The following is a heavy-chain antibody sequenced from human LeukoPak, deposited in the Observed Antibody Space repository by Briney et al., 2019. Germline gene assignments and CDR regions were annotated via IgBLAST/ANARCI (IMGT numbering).Heavy chain of an antibody. V-gene: IGHV3-49*04. J-gene: IGHJ4*02. CDR2: IGSKAYGGTT. Sequence: GGSLRLSCAASGFTFSRYWMHWVRQAPGKGLEWVGFIGSKAYGGTTEYAASVKGRFTISRDDSKSIAYLQMHSLKTEDTAVYYCTRDLSYFDYWGQGTLVTVSS. CDR1: GFTFSRYW. CDR3: TRDLSYFDY.